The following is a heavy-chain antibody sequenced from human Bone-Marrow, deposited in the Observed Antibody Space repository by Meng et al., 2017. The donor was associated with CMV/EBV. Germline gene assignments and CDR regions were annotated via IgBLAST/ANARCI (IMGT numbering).Heavy chain of an antibody. Sequence: GGSLRLSCAASGFTFSTYNMNWVRQAPGKGLEWVSSISSSGNYIYYADSVKGRFTISRDNAKNSLYLRMNNLRAEDTAVYYCARDKTHRSNYYDSSGIVWGQGARVTVSS. CDR2: ISSSGNYI. V-gene: IGHV3-21*01. CDR1: GFTFSTYN. D-gene: IGHD3-22*01. CDR3: ARDKTHRSNYYDSSGIV. J-gene: IGHJ4*02.